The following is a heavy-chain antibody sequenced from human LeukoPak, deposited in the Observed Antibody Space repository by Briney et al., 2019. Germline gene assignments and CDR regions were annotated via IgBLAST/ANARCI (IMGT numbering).Heavy chain of an antibody. CDR3: AGGGYFDWEACDY. CDR2: IYYSGNS. Sequence: PSEILSLTCTVSGGSIRSNYYWGWIRQPPGKGLEWIGSIYYSGNSYYNPSLKSRVTMSIDTSKNQFSLKVNSVTAADTAVYYCAGGGYFDWEACDYWGQGTLVTVSS. CDR1: GGSIRSNYY. V-gene: IGHV4-39*07. D-gene: IGHD3-9*01. J-gene: IGHJ4*02.